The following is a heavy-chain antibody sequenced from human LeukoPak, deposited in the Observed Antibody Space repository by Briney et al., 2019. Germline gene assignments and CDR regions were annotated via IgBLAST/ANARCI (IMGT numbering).Heavy chain of an antibody. V-gene: IGHV4-59*01. D-gene: IGHD6-13*01. J-gene: IGHJ5*02. CDR2: IYYSGST. CDR1: GGXISSYY. Sequence: SETLSLTCTVSGGXISSYYWSWIRQPPGKGQEWIGYIYYSGSTNYNPSLKSRVTISVDTSKNQFSLKLSSVTAADTAVYYCARRVGPYSSSWSRTDWFDPWGQGTLVTVSS. CDR3: ARRVGPYSSSWSRTDWFDP.